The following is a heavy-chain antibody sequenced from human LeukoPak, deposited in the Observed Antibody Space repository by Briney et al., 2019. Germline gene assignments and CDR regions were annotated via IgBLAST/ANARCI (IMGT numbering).Heavy chain of an antibody. CDR3: ARDGLAVAGTVYHYGMDV. D-gene: IGHD6-19*01. J-gene: IGHJ6*02. V-gene: IGHV3-66*01. CDR1: GFTVSSNY. Sequence: GGSLRLSCAASGFTVSSNYMSWVRQAPGKGLEWVSVMYSGGSTYYADSVQGRFTISRDNSKNTLYLQMNSLRAEDTAVYYCARDGLAVAGTVYHYGMDVWGPGTTVTVSS. CDR2: MYSGGST.